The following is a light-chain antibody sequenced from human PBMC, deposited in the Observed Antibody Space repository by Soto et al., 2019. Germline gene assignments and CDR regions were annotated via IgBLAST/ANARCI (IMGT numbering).Light chain of an antibody. CDR1: QSMTTK. CDR2: GAS. CDR3: QQYGSSPTT. V-gene: IGKV3-20*01. Sequence: EIVMTQSPATLSVSPGEGVTLSCRASQSMTTKLAWYQQKPGQAPRLLIYGASRRATGIPDRVSGSGSGTDFTLTISRLEPEDFAVYYCQQYGSSPTTFGQGTRLEI. J-gene: IGKJ5*01.